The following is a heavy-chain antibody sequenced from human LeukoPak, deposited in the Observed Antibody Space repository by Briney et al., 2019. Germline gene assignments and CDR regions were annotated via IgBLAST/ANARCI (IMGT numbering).Heavy chain of an antibody. CDR2: INHSGST. Sequence: PSETLSLTCAVYGGSFSGYHWSWIRQPPGKGLEWIGEINHSGSTNYNPSLKSRVTISVDTSKNQFSLKLSSVTAADTAVYYCARGHQRESKDFDYWGQGTLVTVSS. CDR1: GGSFSGYH. V-gene: IGHV4-34*01. J-gene: IGHJ4*02. D-gene: IGHD4-11*01. CDR3: ARGHQRESKDFDY.